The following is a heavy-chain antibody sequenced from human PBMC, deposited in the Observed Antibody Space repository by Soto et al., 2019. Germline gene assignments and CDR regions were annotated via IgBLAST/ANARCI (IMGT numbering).Heavy chain of an antibody. Sequence: GGSLRLSCAASGFTFSSYAMHWVRQAPGKGLEWVAVISYDGSNKYYADSVKGRFTISRDNSKNTLYLQMNSLRAEDTAVYYCARDGGLMNCTNGVCYIDYWGQGTLVTVSS. V-gene: IGHV3-30*04. D-gene: IGHD2-8*01. CDR1: GFTFSSYA. CDR3: ARDGGLMNCTNGVCYIDY. J-gene: IGHJ4*02. CDR2: ISYDGSNK.